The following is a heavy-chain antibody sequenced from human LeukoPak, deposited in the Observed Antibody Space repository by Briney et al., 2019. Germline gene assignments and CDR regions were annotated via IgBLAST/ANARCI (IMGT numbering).Heavy chain of an antibody. V-gene: IGHV3-23*01. CDR3: AKDRYGDYSFDS. CDR2: ISGSGSSI. CDR1: GFTFSICG. Sequence: GGSLRLSCAASGFTFSICGMNWVRKAPGKGPEWVSFISGSGSSIYHADSVKGRFTISRDNSNNTLYLQMNGLRAEDTAVYYCAKDRYGDYSFDSWGQGALVTVSS. D-gene: IGHD4-17*01. J-gene: IGHJ4*02.